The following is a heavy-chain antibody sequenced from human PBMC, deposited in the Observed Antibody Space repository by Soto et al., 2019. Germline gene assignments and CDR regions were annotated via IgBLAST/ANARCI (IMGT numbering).Heavy chain of an antibody. Sequence: HRVRKGKGKGLEGVALIWYDGSNREYADSVKGRFTISRDNSKNTLYLQMSSLRVEDTAVYYCAGGRKPVHIITTSLVDYYYSVMAVWGQATTRTV. J-gene: IGHJ6*02. D-gene: IGHD4-4*01. CDR3: AGGRKPVHIITTSLVDYYYSVMAV. V-gene: IGHV3-33*01. CDR2: IWYDGSNR.